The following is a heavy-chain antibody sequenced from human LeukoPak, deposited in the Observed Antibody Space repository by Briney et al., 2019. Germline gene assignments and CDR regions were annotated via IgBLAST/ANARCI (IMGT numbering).Heavy chain of an antibody. CDR2: IYHSGST. J-gene: IGHJ4*02. V-gene: IGHV4-30-2*01. Sequence: SETLSLTCAVSGGSISSGGYSWSWIRQPPGKGLEWIGYIYHSGSTYYNPSLKSRVTISVDRSKNQFSLKLSSVTAADTAVYYCARDLGGYLDYWGQGTLVTVSS. CDR3: ARDLGGYLDY. D-gene: IGHD3-16*02. CDR1: GGSISSGGYS.